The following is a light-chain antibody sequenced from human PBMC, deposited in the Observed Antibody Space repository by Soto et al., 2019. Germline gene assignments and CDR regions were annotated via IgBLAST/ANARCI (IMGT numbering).Light chain of an antibody. CDR3: SSFGAGNNVL. CDR1: SSDVGGYNF. CDR2: EVS. Sequence: QSVLAQPPSASGSPGQSVTISCTGTSSDVGGYNFVSWYQQHPGKVPKSVIFEVSKRPSGVPDRFSGSKSGNTASLTVSGLQAEDEADYYCSSFGAGNNVLFGGGTKLTVL. J-gene: IGLJ3*02. V-gene: IGLV2-8*01.